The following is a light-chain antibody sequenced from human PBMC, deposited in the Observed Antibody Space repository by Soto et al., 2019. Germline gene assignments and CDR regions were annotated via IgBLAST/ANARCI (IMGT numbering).Light chain of an antibody. CDR3: QHYNSYLEA. CDR1: QTISSW. J-gene: IGKJ1*01. CDR2: KAS. Sequence: MRITQSPSTGSGSLGDRGTITCRASQTISSWLAWYQQKPGKAPKLLIYKASTLKSGVPSRFSGSGSGTEFTLTISSLQPDDFATYYCQHYNSYLEAFGQGTMVDIK. V-gene: IGKV1-5*03.